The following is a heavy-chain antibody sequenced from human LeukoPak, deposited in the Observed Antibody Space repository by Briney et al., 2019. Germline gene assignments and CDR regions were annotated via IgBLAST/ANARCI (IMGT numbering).Heavy chain of an antibody. J-gene: IGHJ4*02. Sequence: PGGSLRLSCAASGFTFDDYAMHWVRQAPGKGLEWVSGISWNSGSIVYADSVKGRFTISRDSAKTSLYLQINNLRAEDTALYYCAKAHDYGDYAGFDYWGQGTLVSVSS. CDR2: ISWNSGSI. CDR1: GFTFDDYA. V-gene: IGHV3-9*01. CDR3: AKAHDYGDYAGFDY. D-gene: IGHD4-17*01.